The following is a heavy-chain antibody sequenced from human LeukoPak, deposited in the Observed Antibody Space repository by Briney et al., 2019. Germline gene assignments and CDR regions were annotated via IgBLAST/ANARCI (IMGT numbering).Heavy chain of an antibody. J-gene: IGHJ4*02. V-gene: IGHV4-34*08. D-gene: IGHD3-22*01. Sequence: GSLRLSCAASGFTFSDYYMSWIRQPPGKGLEWIGEINHSGSTNYNPSLKSRVTISVDTSKNQFSLKLSSVTAADTAVYYCATTGGNYYDSSGYAYWGQGTLVTVSS. CDR3: ATTGGNYYDSSGYAY. CDR1: GFTFSDYY. CDR2: INHSGST.